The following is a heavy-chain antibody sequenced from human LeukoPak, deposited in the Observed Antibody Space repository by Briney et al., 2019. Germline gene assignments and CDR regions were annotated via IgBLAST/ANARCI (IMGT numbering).Heavy chain of an antibody. CDR2: ISYDGSNK. D-gene: IGHD2-2*01. CDR1: GFTFSSYG. J-gene: IGHJ4*02. Sequence: GGSLRLSCAASGFTFSSYGMHWVRQAPGKGLEWVAVISYDGSNKYYADSVKGQFTISRDNSKNTLYLQMNSLRAEDTAVYYCAIVPAAMHNYWGQGTLVTVSS. V-gene: IGHV3-30*03. CDR3: AIVPAAMHNY.